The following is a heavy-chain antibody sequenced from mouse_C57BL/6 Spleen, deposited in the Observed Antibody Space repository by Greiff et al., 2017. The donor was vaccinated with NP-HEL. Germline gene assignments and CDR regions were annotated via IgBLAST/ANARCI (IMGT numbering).Heavy chain of an antibody. D-gene: IGHD2-1*01. J-gene: IGHJ2*01. V-gene: IGHV1-26*01. CDR3: ARVPYGNYFDY. Sequence: VQLKQSGPELVKPGASVKISCKASGYTFTDYYMNWVKQSHGKSLEWIGDINPNNGGTSYNQKFKGKATLTVDKSSSTAYMELRSLTSEDSAVYYCARVPYGNYFDYWGQGTTLTVSS. CDR2: INPNNGGT. CDR1: GYTFTDYY.